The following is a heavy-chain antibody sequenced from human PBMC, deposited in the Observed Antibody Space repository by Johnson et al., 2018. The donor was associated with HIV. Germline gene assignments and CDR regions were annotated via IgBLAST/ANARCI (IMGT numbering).Heavy chain of an antibody. V-gene: IGHV3-20*04. D-gene: IGHD1-26*01. CDR3: ARDVPRGSYGAFDI. CDR1: GFIFDDYG. Sequence: VQLVESGGGVVRPGGSLRLSCEASGFIFDDYGMSWVRQAPGKGLEWVSGISWNSGSIGYADSVKGRFTISRDNAKNSLYLQMNSLRAEDTALYYGARDVPRGSYGAFDIWGQGTMVTVSS. J-gene: IGHJ3*02. CDR2: ISWNSGSI.